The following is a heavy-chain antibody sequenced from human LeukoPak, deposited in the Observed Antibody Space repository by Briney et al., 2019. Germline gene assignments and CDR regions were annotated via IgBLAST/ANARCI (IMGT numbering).Heavy chain of an antibody. CDR2: ISSSSNII. Sequence: PGGSLRLSCAASGFTFSTYSMNWVRQAPGKGLEWISYISSSSNIIYYAGSVKGRFTISRDNAKNSLSLQMNSLRDEDTAVYYCARGFSYWGQGTLVTVSS. V-gene: IGHV3-48*02. J-gene: IGHJ4*02. CDR3: ARGFSY. CDR1: GFTFSTYS.